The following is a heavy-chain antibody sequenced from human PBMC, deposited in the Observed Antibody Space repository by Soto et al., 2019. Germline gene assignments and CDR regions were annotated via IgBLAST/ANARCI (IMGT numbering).Heavy chain of an antibody. Sequence: GESLKISCKGSGYSFTSYWIGWVRQMPGKGLEWMGIIYPGDSDTRYSPSFQGQVTISADKSISTAYLQMNSLRAEDTAVYYCAKNIVVVPAAMPDWFDPWGQGTLVTVSS. D-gene: IGHD2-2*01. CDR1: GYSFTSYW. CDR3: AKNIVVVPAAMPDWFDP. V-gene: IGHV5-51*01. CDR2: IYPGDSDT. J-gene: IGHJ5*02.